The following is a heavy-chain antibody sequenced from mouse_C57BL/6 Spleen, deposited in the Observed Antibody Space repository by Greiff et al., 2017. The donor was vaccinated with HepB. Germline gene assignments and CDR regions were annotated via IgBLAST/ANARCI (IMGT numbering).Heavy chain of an antibody. CDR1: GYTFTDYY. Sequence: VQLQQSGPELVKPGASVKISCKASGYTFTDYYMNWVKQSHGKSLEWIGDINPNNGGTSYNQKFKGKATLTVDKSPSTAYMELRSLTSEDSAVYYCAREGYGSSSYAMDYWGQGTSVTVSS. V-gene: IGHV1-26*01. CDR3: AREGYGSSSYAMDY. D-gene: IGHD1-1*01. J-gene: IGHJ4*01. CDR2: INPNNGGT.